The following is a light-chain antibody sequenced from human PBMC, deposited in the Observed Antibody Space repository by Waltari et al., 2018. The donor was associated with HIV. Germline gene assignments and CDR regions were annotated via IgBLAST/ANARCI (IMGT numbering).Light chain of an antibody. CDR3: AAWDDSLNAYV. V-gene: IGLV1-44*01. Sequence: TPGQRVIVSCSGSSSNIGSNTVNWYQQLPGAAPRLLIHSLDQRPSGVPDRFSGSKSGASASLAISGLQSEDEADYYCAAWDDSLNAYVFGGGTKVTVL. CDR1: SSNIGSNT. CDR2: SLD. J-gene: IGLJ1*01.